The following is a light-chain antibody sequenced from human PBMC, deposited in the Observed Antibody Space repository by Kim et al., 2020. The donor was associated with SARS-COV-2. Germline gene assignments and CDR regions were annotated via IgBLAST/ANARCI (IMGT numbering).Light chain of an antibody. CDR1: SSDVGGYNY. V-gene: IGLV2-11*01. CDR2: DVS. CDR3: CSYAGSYTWV. J-gene: IGLJ3*02. Sequence: QSALTQPSSVSGSPGQSVTISCTGTSSDVGGYNYVSWYQQHPGKAPQFMIYDVSKRPSGVPDRFSGSKSGNTASLTISGLQAEDEADYYCCSYAGSYTWVFGGGTQLTVL.